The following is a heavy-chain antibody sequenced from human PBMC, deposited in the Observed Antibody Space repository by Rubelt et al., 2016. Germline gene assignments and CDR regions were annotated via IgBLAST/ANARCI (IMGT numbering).Heavy chain of an antibody. CDR2: ISWDGGST. J-gene: IGHJ6*02. CDR1: GFTFDDYT. Sequence: EVQLVESGGVVVQPGGSLRLSCAASGFTFDDYTMHWVRQAPGKGLEWVSLISWDGGSTYYADSVKGRFTISRDNSKNSLYLQMNSLGTEDTALYYCAKDNSAARTADYYYYGMDVWGQGTTVTVSS. CDR3: AKDNSAARTADYYYYGMDV. D-gene: IGHD6-13*01. V-gene: IGHV3-43*01.